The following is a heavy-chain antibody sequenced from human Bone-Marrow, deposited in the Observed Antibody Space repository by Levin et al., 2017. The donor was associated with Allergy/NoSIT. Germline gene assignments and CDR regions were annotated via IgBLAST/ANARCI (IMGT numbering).Heavy chain of an antibody. J-gene: IGHJ4*02. Sequence: GGSLRLSCAASGFTFSDYYMNWIRQAPGKGLEWVSYISRGGSTTYYADSVKGRFTISRDNAKNSLYLQLDSLRAEDTAVYYCARGVTATPYLFDYWGQGTLVTVSS. CDR3: ARGVTATPYLFDY. CDR1: GFTFSDYY. D-gene: IGHD2-21*02. CDR2: ISRGGSTT. V-gene: IGHV3-11*01.